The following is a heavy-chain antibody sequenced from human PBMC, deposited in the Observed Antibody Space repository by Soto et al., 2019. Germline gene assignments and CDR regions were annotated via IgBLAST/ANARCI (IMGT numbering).Heavy chain of an antibody. CDR2: IIPILGIA. CDR3: ARDRDYYDSSGYLYY. CDR1: GGTFSSYT. J-gene: IGHJ4*02. D-gene: IGHD3-22*01. V-gene: IGHV1-69*04. Sequence: SVKVSCKASGGTFSSYTISWVRQAPGQGLEWMGRIIPILGIANYAQKFQGRVTITADKSTSTAYMELSSLRSEDTAVYCCARDRDYYDSSGYLYYWGQGTLVTVSS.